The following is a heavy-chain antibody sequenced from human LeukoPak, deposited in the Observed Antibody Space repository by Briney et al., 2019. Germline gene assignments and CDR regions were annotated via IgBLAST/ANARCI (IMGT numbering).Heavy chain of an antibody. V-gene: IGHV3-48*04. CDR1: GFTFSSHS. CDR3: ARIYYDSWSGYSWFDP. Sequence: PGGSLRLSCAASGFTFSSHSMNWVRQAPGKGLEWVSYISSSSSTIYYADSVKGRFTISRDNAQSSLFLQMNSLRVDDTAVYHCARIYYDSWSGYSWFDPWGQGILVTVSS. CDR2: ISSSSSTI. J-gene: IGHJ5*02. D-gene: IGHD3-3*01.